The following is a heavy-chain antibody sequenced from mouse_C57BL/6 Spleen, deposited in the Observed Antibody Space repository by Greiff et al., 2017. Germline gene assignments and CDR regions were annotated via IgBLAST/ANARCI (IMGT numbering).Heavy chain of an antibody. Sequence: EVHLVESGGGLVKPGGSLKLSCAASGFTFSSYTMSWVRQTPEKRLEWVATISGGGGNTYYPDSVKGRFTISRDNAKNTLYLQMSSLRSEDTALYYCASGDYDGSSYYAMDYWGQGTSGTVSS. CDR1: GFTFSSYT. CDR2: ISGGGGNT. D-gene: IGHD1-1*01. CDR3: ASGDYDGSSYYAMDY. V-gene: IGHV5-9*01. J-gene: IGHJ4*01.